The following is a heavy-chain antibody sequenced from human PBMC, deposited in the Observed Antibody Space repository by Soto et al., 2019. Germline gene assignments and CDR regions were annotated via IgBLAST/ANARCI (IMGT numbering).Heavy chain of an antibody. CDR2: IYTSGST. Sequence: QVQLQESGPGLVKPSETLSLTCTVSGGSISSYYCSWIRQPAGKGLEWIGRIYTSGSTNYNPSLKSRVTMSVDTSKNQFSLKLRAVTAADTAVYYCARDYFGDDYDWGMDVWGQGTTVTVSS. CDR1: GGSISSYY. J-gene: IGHJ6*02. D-gene: IGHD3-16*01. CDR3: ARDYFGDDYDWGMDV. V-gene: IGHV4-4*07.